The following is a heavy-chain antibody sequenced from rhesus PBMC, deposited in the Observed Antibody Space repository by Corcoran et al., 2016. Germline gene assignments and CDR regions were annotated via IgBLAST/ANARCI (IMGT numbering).Heavy chain of an antibody. CDR3: ARYSGSWIYAFDF. CDR2: ITGSGGST. CDR1: GGSISSNY. Sequence: QLQLQESGPGLVKPSETLSLTCAVSGGSISSNYWSWIGQPPGTGRKWIGRITGSGGSTDYNPSLKSRVTISTDTSKNQFSLKLSAVTAADTAVYYCARYSGSWIYAFDFWGQGLRVTVSS. V-gene: IGHV4-173*01. D-gene: IGHD6-25*01. J-gene: IGHJ3*01.